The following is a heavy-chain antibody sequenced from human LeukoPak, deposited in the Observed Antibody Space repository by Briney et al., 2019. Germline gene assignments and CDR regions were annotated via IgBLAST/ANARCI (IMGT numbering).Heavy chain of an antibody. CDR1: GGSIRSYH. Sequence: SETLSLTCSVSGGSIRSYHWSWIRQPPGKGLEWIGYIYYSGSTNYNPSLKSRVTISVDTSKNQFSLKLSSVTAADTAVYYCARQYYYGMDVWGQGTTVTVSS. J-gene: IGHJ6*02. V-gene: IGHV4-59*01. CDR3: ARQYYYGMDV. CDR2: IYYSGST.